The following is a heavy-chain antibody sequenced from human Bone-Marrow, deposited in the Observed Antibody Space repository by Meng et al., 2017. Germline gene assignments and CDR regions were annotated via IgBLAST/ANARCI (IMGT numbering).Heavy chain of an antibody. V-gene: IGHV4-59*01. J-gene: IGHJ4*02. CDR2: IYYSGST. CDR3: ARDRYGSGIIDY. CDR1: GGSFSGYY. D-gene: IGHD3-10*01. Sequence: SETLSLTCAVYGGSFSGYYWSWIRQPPGKGLEWIGYIYYSGSTNYNPSLKSRVTISVDTSKNQFSLKLSSVTAADTAVYYCARDRYGSGIIDYWGQGTLVTVSS.